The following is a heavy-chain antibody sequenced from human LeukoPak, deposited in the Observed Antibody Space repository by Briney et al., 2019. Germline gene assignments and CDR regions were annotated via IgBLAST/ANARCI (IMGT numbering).Heavy chain of an antibody. V-gene: IGHV1-69*05. Sequence: SVKVSCKASGGTFSSYAISWVRQAPGQGLAWTGGIIPIFGTANYAQKFQGRVTITTDESTSTAYMELSSLRSEDTAVYYCARRGVGLLDYWGQGTLVTVSS. CDR3: ARRGVGLLDY. CDR1: GGTFSSYA. D-gene: IGHD1-26*01. CDR2: IIPIFGTA. J-gene: IGHJ4*02.